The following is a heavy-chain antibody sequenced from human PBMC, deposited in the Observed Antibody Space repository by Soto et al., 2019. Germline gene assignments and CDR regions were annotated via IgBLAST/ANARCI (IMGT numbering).Heavy chain of an antibody. Sequence: SLRLSCAASGFTFSSYAMHWVRQAPGKGLEWVAVISYDGSNKYYADSVKGRFTISRDNSKNTLYLQMNSLRAEDTAVYYCARAFYDSSGYSYWGQGTLVTVSS. CDR2: ISYDGSNK. J-gene: IGHJ4*02. V-gene: IGHV3-30-3*01. CDR3: ARAFYDSSGYSY. D-gene: IGHD3-22*01. CDR1: GFTFSSYA.